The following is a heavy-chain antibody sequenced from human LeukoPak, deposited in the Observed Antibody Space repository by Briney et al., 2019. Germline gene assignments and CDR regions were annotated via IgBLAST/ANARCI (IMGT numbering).Heavy chain of an antibody. CDR2: ISGKSDYI. V-gene: IGHV3-21*01. CDR3: ESQRIGATDY. J-gene: IGHJ4*02. CDR1: GFDFSTYS. Sequence: GGSLRLSCAASGFDFSTYSMNWVRQAPGKGLEWVSSISGKSDYIYYVDSVKGRFTVSRDNAKNSLFLQMNSLGAEDTAVYYCESQRIGATDYWGQGTLVTVSS. D-gene: IGHD3-3*01.